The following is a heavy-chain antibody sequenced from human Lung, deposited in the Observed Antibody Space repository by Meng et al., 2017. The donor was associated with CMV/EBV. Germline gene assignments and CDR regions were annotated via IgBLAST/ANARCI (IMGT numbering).Heavy chain of an antibody. CDR1: GGSVSSGSYY. J-gene: IGHJ4*02. V-gene: IGHV4-61*01. CDR2: IYYSGST. Sequence: GSLRLXCTVSGGSVSSGSYYWSWIRQPPGKGLEWIGYIYYSGSTNYNPSLKSRVTISVDTSKNQFSLKLSSVTAADTAVYYCARGSGFLELPQNWSQGTLVTVSS. D-gene: IGHD3-3*01. CDR3: ARGSGFLELPQN.